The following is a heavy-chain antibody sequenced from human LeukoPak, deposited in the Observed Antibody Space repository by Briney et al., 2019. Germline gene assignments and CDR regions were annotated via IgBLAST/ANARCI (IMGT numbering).Heavy chain of an antibody. CDR3: ARLWTSYCCGCSCYSALEYNWFDP. Sequence: PSETLSLTCTVSGGSISSSSYYWGWIRQPPGKGLEWIGSIYYSGSTYYNPSLKSRVTISVATSKNQFSLKLSSVTAADTAVYYCARLWTSYCCGCSCYSALEYNWFDPWGQGTLVTVSS. V-gene: IGHV4-39*01. D-gene: IGHD2-15*01. CDR2: IYYSGST. J-gene: IGHJ5*02. CDR1: GGSISSSSYY.